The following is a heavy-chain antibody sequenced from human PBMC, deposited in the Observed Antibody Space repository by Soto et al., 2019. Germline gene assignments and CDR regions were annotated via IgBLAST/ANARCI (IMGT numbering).Heavy chain of an antibody. CDR1: GFTFDDYA. CDR3: AGAYYDSSGYYNWFDP. D-gene: IGHD3-22*01. J-gene: IGHJ5*02. CDR2: ISWNSGSI. Sequence: GGSLRLSCAASGFTFDDYAMHWVRQAPGKGLEWVSGISWNSGSIGYADSVKGRFTISRDNAKNSLYLQMNSLRAEDTALYYCAGAYYDSSGYYNWFDPWGQGTLVTVSS. V-gene: IGHV3-9*01.